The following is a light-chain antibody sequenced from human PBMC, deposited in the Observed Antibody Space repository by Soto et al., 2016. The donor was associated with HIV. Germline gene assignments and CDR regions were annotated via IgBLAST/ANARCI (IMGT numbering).Light chain of an antibody. CDR3: MQGTHWVT. V-gene: IGKV2-30*02. J-gene: IGKJ4*01. CDR2: KVS. Sequence: DVVMTQSPLSLPVTLGQPASISCRSSQSLVHSDGNTYLNWFQQRPGQSPRRLIYKVSNRDSGVPDRFSGSGSGTDFTLKISRVEAEDVGVCYCMQGTHWVTFGGGTKVE. CDR1: QSLVHSDGNTY.